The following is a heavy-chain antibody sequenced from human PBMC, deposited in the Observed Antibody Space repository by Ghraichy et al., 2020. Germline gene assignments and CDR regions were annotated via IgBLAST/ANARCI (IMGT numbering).Heavy chain of an antibody. D-gene: IGHD6-6*01. CDR3: ARLYTGSREYSSSPGWFDP. Sequence: SETLSLTCTVSGGSISSYYWSWIRQPPGKGLEWIGYIYYSGSTNYNPSLKSRVTISVDTSKNQFSLKLSSVTAADTAVYYCARLYTGSREYSSSPGWFDPWGQGTLVTVSS. J-gene: IGHJ5*02. CDR1: GGSISSYY. CDR2: IYYSGST. V-gene: IGHV4-59*08.